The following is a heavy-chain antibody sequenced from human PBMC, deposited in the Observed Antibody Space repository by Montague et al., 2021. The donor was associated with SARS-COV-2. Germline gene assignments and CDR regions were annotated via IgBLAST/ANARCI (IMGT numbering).Heavy chain of an antibody. CDR2: IRSRLYGGTT. V-gene: IGHV3-49*04. CDR3: TSNASPYYGVDV. J-gene: IGHJ6*02. CDR1: GLTFSSYD. Sequence: SLRLSCAASGLTFSSYDFHWVRQGTGKGLEWVGFIRSRLYGGTTDYAASVKGRFTISRDDSRSIAYLQLNSLKTEDTAVYYCTSNASPYYGVDVWGQGTTVTVSS. D-gene: IGHD2-2*01.